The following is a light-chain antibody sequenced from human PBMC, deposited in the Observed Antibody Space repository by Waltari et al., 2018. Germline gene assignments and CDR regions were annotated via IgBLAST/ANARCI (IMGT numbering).Light chain of an antibody. CDR2: DVS. V-gene: IGLV2-14*01. J-gene: IGLJ3*02. CDR3: SSYTSSSTWV. CDR1: SRDVGGYNY. Sequence: QSALPQPASVSGSPGQSITIPCTGPSRDVGGYNYVSWYQQHPGKAPKLMIYDVSKRPSGVSNRFSGSKSGNTASLTISGLQAEDEADYYCSSYTSSSTWVFGGGTKLTVL.